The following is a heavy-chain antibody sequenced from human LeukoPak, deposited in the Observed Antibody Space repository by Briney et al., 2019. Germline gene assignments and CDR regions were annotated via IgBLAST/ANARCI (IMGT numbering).Heavy chain of an antibody. D-gene: IGHD1-26*01. CDR2: SSTDGSST. J-gene: IGHJ4*02. Sequence: GGSVRLSCTGSGYTFSNYCMHWVRQAPGKGLVWVSRSSTDGSSTSYADSVKGRFTISRNNAKNTLYQQMNSLRADATALYYCALGGIVGSLIYGGQGSLVTVSS. CDR1: GYTFSNYC. CDR3: ALGGIVGSLIY. V-gene: IGHV3-74*01.